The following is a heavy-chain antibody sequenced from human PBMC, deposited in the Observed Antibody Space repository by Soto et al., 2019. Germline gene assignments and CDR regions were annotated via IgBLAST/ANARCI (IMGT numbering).Heavy chain of an antibody. CDR1: GFTFSSYS. V-gene: IGHV3-21*01. CDR2: ISISSTYI. CDR3: ARDTYYYGSGSYGP. J-gene: IGHJ5*02. D-gene: IGHD3-10*01. Sequence: EVQLVESGGGLVKPGGSLRLSCAASGFTFSSYSMNWVRQAPGKGLEWVSSISISSTYIYYADSVKGRFTISRDNAKNSLYLQMNSLRAEDTAVYYCARDTYYYGSGSYGPWGQGTLLTVSS.